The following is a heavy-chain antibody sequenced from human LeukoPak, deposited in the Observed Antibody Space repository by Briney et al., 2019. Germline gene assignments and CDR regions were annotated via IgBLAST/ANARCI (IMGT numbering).Heavy chain of an antibody. CDR2: IYYSGST. CDR1: GGSISSSSYY. CDR3: ARQKMATTSFDY. D-gene: IGHD5-24*01. V-gene: IGHV4-39*01. J-gene: IGHJ4*02. Sequence: PSETLSLTCTVSGGSISSSSYYWGWIRQPPGKGLEWIGSIYYSGSTYYNPSLKSRVTISVDTSKNQFSLKLSSVTAADTAVYYCARQKMATTSFDYWGQGTLVTVSS.